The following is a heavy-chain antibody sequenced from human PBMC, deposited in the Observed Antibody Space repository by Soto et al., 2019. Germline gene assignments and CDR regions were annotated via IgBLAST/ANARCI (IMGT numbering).Heavy chain of an antibody. Sequence: HLQLQESGSGLVKPPQTLSLTCVVSGDSIRSGGYSWNWIRKPPGKGLEWIGYIYHSGGTDFNPSLKSRVTITVDSSNNQFSLKLRSVTAADTAVYYCARDSRSGYYLEYWGQGTLITVSS. CDR2: IYHSGGT. V-gene: IGHV4-30-2*01. J-gene: IGHJ4*02. CDR1: GDSIRSGGYS. D-gene: IGHD3-22*01. CDR3: ARDSRSGYYLEY.